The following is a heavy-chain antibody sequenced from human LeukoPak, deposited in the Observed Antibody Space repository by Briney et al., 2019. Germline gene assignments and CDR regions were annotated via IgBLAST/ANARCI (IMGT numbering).Heavy chain of an antibody. Sequence: PSETLSLTCAVYGGSFSGYYCSWIRQPPGKGLEWIGEISQSGSANYNPSLKSRVTISVDTSKNHFSLRLSSVTAADTAVYYCARSLKRNCSGGSCYRPNWFDPWGQGTLVTVSS. J-gene: IGHJ5*02. V-gene: IGHV4-34*01. CDR3: ARSLKRNCSGGSCYRPNWFDP. D-gene: IGHD2-15*01. CDR2: ISQSGSA. CDR1: GGSFSGYY.